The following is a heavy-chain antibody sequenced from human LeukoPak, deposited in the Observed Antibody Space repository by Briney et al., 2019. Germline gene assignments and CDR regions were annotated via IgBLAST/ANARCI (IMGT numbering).Heavy chain of an antibody. CDR1: GGTFSSYA. V-gene: IGHV1-69*05. Sequence: SVKVSCKASGGTFSSYAISWVRQAPGQGLEWMGGIIPIFSTANYAQKFQGRVTITTDESTSTAYMELSSLRSEDTAVYYCARSHCSGGSCYFDYWGQGTLVTVSS. J-gene: IGHJ4*02. CDR2: IIPIFSTA. CDR3: ARSHCSGGSCYFDY. D-gene: IGHD2-15*01.